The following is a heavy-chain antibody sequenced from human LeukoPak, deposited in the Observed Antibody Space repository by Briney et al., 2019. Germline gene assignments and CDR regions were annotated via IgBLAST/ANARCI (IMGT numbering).Heavy chain of an antibody. Sequence: GGSLRLSCAASGFTFSDHWMHWVRQVPGKGLVWVSRIDGGGSSTSYADSVKGRFSISRDNGKSTLYLRMNSLRVEDTAVYYCARGPGSSGGAYVGDYWGHGTLVTVSS. CDR2: IDGGGSST. J-gene: IGHJ4*01. CDR3: ARGPGSSGGAYVGDY. V-gene: IGHV3-74*01. D-gene: IGHD3-22*01. CDR1: GFTFSDHW.